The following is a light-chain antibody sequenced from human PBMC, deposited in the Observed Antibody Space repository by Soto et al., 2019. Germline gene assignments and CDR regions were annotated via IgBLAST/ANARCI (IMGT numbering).Light chain of an antibody. V-gene: IGKV3-15*01. CDR1: QSVSNN. J-gene: IGKJ4*01. CDR3: QQYHDWLT. Sequence: ETVMTQSPASLSVSPGERVTLSCRASQSVSNNLAWYQHKPGQGPRLLIYAASTRATGVPARLSGRGSGTEFTLTISSLQSEDFALYYCQQYHDWLTFGGGTKVEIK. CDR2: AAS.